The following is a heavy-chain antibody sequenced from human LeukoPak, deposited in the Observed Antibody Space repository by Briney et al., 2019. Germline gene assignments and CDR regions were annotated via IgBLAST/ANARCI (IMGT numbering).Heavy chain of an antibody. CDR3: ATETENSNYDAFDI. CDR1: GFTFSSYE. J-gene: IGHJ3*02. V-gene: IGHV3-48*03. CDR2: ISGGGTTI. D-gene: IGHD4-11*01. Sequence: PGGSLRLSCAASGFTFSSYEMNWVRQAPGKGLEWVSYISGGGTTIFYADSVKGQFTISRDNAKNSLYLHMNSLSAEDTAVYFCATETENSNYDAFDIWGQGTLVTVSS.